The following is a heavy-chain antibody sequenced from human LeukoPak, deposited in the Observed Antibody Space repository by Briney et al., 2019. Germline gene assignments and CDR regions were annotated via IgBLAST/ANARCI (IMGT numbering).Heavy chain of an antibody. J-gene: IGHJ4*02. V-gene: IGHV3-23*01. Sequence: GGSLRLSCAASGFTFSSYDMSWVRQAPGKGLEWVSPLTSDGGSTEYADSVKGRFTISRDNSKNMLYLQMNSLRAEDTALYFCAKSLVRWAFDYWGQGALVSVSS. CDR1: GFTFSSYD. CDR2: LTSDGGST. D-gene: IGHD4-23*01. CDR3: AKSLVRWAFDY.